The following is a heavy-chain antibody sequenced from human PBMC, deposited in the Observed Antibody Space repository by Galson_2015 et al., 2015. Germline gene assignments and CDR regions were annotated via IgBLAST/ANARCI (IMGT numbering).Heavy chain of an antibody. CDR3: ARAASDYYYYYMDV. J-gene: IGHJ6*03. CDR2: IYYSGNT. D-gene: IGHD6-25*01. V-gene: IGHV4-59*13. CDR1: GGSISGSY. Sequence: SETLSLTCTVSGGSISGSYWSWIRQPPGKGLEWIGFIYYSGNTNYNPSLKSRISISVDTSKNQFSLRLTSVTAADTAVYYCARAASDYYYYYMDVWGKGTTVTVSS.